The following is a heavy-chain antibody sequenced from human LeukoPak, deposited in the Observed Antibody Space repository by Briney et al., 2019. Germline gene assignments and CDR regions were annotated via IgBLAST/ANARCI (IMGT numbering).Heavy chain of an antibody. V-gene: IGHV3-7*01. CDR2: IKQDRSEK. CDR1: GFTFTNYW. D-gene: IGHD3-3*01. J-gene: IGHJ4*02. Sequence: GGSLRLSCAASGFTFTNYWMSWVRQAPGKGLEVVANIKQDRSEKYYVDSVKGRFTISRDNAKTSLYLQMNSLRAEDTAVYYCARLREIPVFGVVTKSTSYFDYWGQGTLVTVSS. CDR3: ARLREIPVFGVVTKSTSYFDY.